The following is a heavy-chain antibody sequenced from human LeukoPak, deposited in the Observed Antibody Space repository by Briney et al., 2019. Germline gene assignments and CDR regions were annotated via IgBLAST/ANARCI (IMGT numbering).Heavy chain of an antibody. J-gene: IGHJ1*01. CDR1: GGSISSYY. V-gene: IGHV4-59*01. Sequence: SETLSLTCTVSGGSISSYYWSWIRQPPGKGLEWIGYIYYSGSTNYNPSLKSRVTISVDTSKNQFSLKLSSVTAADTALYYCARGSRDGYNLLQHWGQGTLVTVSS. CDR3: ARGSRDGYNLLQH. CDR2: IYYSGST. D-gene: IGHD5-24*01.